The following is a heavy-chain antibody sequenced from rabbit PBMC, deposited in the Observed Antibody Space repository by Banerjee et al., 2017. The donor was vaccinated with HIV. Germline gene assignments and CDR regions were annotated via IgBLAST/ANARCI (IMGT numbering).Heavy chain of an antibody. J-gene: IGHJ4*01. CDR1: GFSFSSSYY. CDR3: ARVGYDSYDDYGEWDYFNL. Sequence: QSLEESGGDLVKPGASLTLTCTASGFSFSSSYYMCWVRQAPGKGLEWIACIYGGSSGSTYYASWAKGRFTISKTSSTTVTLQMTSLTAADTATYFCARVGYDSYDDYGEWDYFNLWGPGTLVTVS. D-gene: IGHD2-1*01. CDR2: IYGGSSGST. V-gene: IGHV1S40*01.